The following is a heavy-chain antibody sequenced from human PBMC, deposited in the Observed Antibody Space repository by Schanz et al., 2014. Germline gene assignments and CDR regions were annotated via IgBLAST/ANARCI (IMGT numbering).Heavy chain of an antibody. J-gene: IGHJ6*02. CDR3: ARPPPPYSSSLYYWYYGMDV. V-gene: IGHV3-11*01. Sequence: QVQLVESGGGLVKPGGSLRLSCAASGFTFSDYYMNWIRQAPGKGLEWVSYISNSGYTIYYADSVKGRFTISRDNAKNSLYLQRTSLRPEDPAVYSCARPPPPYSSSLYYWYYGMDVWGQGTTVTVSS. CDR1: GFTFSDYY. D-gene: IGHD6-6*01. CDR2: ISNSGYTI.